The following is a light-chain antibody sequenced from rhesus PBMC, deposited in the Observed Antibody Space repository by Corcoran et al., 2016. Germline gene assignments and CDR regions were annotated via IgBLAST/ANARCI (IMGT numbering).Light chain of an antibody. CDR3: QHGYVTPFT. V-gene: IGKV1S17*01. CDR2: SAS. J-gene: IGKJ3*01. CDR1: QGIGKN. Sequence: DIQMTQSPSSLSASVGDTVTITCRASQGIGKNLAWYQQRPVKVPKLLIYSASSLESGIPSRFTGSGSGTDFTLTISSLQPEDFATYYCQHGYVTPFTFGPGTKLEIK.